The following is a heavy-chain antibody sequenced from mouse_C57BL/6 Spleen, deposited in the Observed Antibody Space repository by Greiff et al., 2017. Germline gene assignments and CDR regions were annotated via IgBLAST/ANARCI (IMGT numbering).Heavy chain of an antibody. CDR3: ARSPTVARGYYAMDY. V-gene: IGHV1-53*01. CDR1: GYTFTSYW. D-gene: IGHD1-1*01. J-gene: IGHJ4*01. CDR2: INPSNGGT. Sequence: VQLQQPGTELVKPGASVKLSCKASGYTFTSYWMHWVKQRPGQGLEWIGNINPSNGGTNYNEKFKSKATLTVDKSSSTAYMQLSSLTSEDSAVYYCARSPTVARGYYAMDYWGQGTSVTVSS.